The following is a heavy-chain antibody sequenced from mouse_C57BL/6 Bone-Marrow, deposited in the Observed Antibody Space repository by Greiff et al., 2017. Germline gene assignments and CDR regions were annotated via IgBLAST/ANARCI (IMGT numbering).Heavy chain of an antibody. J-gene: IGHJ3*01. V-gene: IGHV1-4*01. D-gene: IGHD3-3*01. CDR2: SNPSSGYT. CDR1: GYTFTSYT. Sequence: VPLQQSGAELARPGASVKMSCKASGYTFTSYTIHWVKQRPGQGLEWIGYSNPSSGYTKYNQKFKDKATLTADKPSSTAYMQLSSLTSEDSAVYYCARGPSFAYWGQGTLVTVSA. CDR3: ARGPSFAY.